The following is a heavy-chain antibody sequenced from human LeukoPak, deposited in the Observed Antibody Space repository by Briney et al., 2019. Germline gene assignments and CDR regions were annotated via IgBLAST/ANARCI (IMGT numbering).Heavy chain of an antibody. Sequence: PSEALSLTCTVSGGSISSSSYYWGWIRQPPGKGLEWIGSIYYSGSTYYNPSLKSRVTISVDTSKNQFSLKLSSVTAADTAVYYCARVTGAVAGLWGQGTLVTVSS. D-gene: IGHD6-19*01. V-gene: IGHV4-39*07. CDR3: ARVTGAVAGL. CDR1: GGSISSSSYY. CDR2: IYYSGST. J-gene: IGHJ4*02.